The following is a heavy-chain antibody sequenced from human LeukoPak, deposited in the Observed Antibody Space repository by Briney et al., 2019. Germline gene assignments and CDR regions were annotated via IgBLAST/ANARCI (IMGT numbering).Heavy chain of an antibody. CDR2: IYYSGTT. CDR1: GGSIRSYY. V-gene: IGHV4-59*01. J-gene: IGHJ4*02. CDR3: ARTNTVTEVSDY. D-gene: IGHD4-17*01. Sequence: SETLSLTCTVSGGSIRSYYWCWIRHPPQQGLGWIGYIYYSGTTNYNPSLKSRVAISIDTSKNQFSLMLNSVTAADTAVYYCARTNTVTEVSDYWGQGTLVTVSS.